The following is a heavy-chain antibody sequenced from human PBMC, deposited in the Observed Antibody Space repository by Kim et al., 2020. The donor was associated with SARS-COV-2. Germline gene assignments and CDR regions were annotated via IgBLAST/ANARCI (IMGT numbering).Heavy chain of an antibody. CDR3: ATALPVGYDYLWFDP. V-gene: IGHV1-24*01. J-gene: IGHJ5*02. D-gene: IGHD5-12*01. Sequence: QECQGRVTMTEDTSTDTAYMELSSLRSEDTAVYYCATALPVGYDYLWFDPWGQGTLVTVSS.